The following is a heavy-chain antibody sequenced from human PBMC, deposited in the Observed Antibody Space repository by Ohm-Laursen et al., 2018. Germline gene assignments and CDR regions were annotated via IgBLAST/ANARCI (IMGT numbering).Heavy chain of an antibody. V-gene: IGHV4-59*07. D-gene: IGHD1-26*01. CDR2: IYYSGST. CDR1: GGSMSSYY. Sequence: SDTLSLTWAVSGGSMSSYYWSWIRQPPGKGLEWIGYIYYSGSTYYNSSLKSRVTISIDTSKNQFSLKLSSVTAADTAVYYCARGHSGSYSGGYYFDCWGQGTLVTVSS. J-gene: IGHJ4*02. CDR3: ARGHSGSYSGGYYFDC.